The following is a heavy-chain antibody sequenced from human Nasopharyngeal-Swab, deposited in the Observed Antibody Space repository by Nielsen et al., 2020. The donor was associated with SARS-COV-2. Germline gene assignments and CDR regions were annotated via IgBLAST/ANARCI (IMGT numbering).Heavy chain of an antibody. CDR3: ARHVSSSWYAAVAGIRAFDY. Sequence: WIRQPGKGLEWIGSIYYSGSTYYNPSLKSRVTISVDTSKNRFSLKLSSVTAADTAVYYCARHVSSSWYAAVAGIRAFDYWGQGTLVTVSS. CDR2: IYYSGST. D-gene: IGHD6-13*01. V-gene: IGHV4-39*01. J-gene: IGHJ4*02.